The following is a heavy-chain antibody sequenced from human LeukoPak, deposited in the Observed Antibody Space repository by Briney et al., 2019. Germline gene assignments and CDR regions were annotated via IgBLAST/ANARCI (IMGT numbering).Heavy chain of an antibody. Sequence: PGGSLRLSCSASGFSFSTYSMNWVRQAPGKGLVWVAYISSSSSTIFYADSVKGRFTVSRDNAKRSLYLQLNSPRDEDTALYYCARDRFYGSGDYQNAGGCFDNWGQGTLVTVSS. D-gene: IGHD3-10*01. CDR3: ARDRFYGSGDYQNAGGCFDN. J-gene: IGHJ4*02. CDR2: ISSSSSTI. V-gene: IGHV3-48*02. CDR1: GFSFSTYS.